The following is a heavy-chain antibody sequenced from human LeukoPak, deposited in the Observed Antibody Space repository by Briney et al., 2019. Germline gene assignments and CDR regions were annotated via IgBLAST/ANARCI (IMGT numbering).Heavy chain of an antibody. D-gene: IGHD6-19*01. J-gene: IGHJ4*02. CDR1: GFTFSSYA. V-gene: IGHV3-23*01. CDR3: VKLWLGDYYFDY. CDR2: ISGSGGST. Sequence: GGSLRLSCAASGFTFSSYAMSWVRQAPGKGLEWVSAISGSGGSTYYADSVKGRFTISRDNSKNTLYLQMSSLRAEDTAVYYCVKLWLGDYYFDYWGQGTLVTVSS.